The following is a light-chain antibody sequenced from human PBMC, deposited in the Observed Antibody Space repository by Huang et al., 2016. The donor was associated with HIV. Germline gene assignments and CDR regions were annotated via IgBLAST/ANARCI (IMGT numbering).Light chain of an antibody. Sequence: ELVLTQSPATLSLSPGQRATLSCRASQSVSSYLAWYQQKSGQAPRLIIYDTSKRATGVRARLSGSGSGTDFTLTINRLGPEDFAVFYCQQHSNWPLLGQGTKLQI. J-gene: IGKJ2*01. V-gene: IGKV3-11*01. CDR2: DTS. CDR3: QQHSNWPL. CDR1: QSVSSY.